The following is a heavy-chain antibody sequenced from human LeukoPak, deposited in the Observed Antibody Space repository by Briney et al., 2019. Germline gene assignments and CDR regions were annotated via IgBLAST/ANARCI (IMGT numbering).Heavy chain of an antibody. Sequence: SETLSLTCGVSGVAISDYFWSWIRQPAGMDLEWIGRISTTGSTYFNPSLQSRFRMSVDSSKTHFSLRLSSVTAADTAVYYCARSPSTIGWNWGYYFDFWGRGHLVTVSS. D-gene: IGHD1-7*01. CDR1: GVAISDYF. J-gene: IGHJ4*02. CDR3: ARSPSTIGWNWGYYFDF. CDR2: ISTTGST. V-gene: IGHV4-59*10.